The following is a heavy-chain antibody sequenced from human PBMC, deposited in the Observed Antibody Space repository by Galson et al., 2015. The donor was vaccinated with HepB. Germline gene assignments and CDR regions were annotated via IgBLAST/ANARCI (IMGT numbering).Heavy chain of an antibody. J-gene: IGHJ6*02. CDR2: ISAYNGNT. CDR3: AREAPGYYYYGMDV. V-gene: IGHV1-18*04. Sequence: SVKVSCKASGYTFTSYGISWVRQAPGQGLEWMGWISAYNGNTNYAQKLQGRVTMTTDTSTSTAYMELRSLRSDDTAVYYCAREAPGYYYYGMDVWGQGTTVTVSS. CDR1: GYTFTSYG.